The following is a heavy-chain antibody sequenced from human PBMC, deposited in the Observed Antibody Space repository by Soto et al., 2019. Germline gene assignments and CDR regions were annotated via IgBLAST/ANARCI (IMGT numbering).Heavy chain of an antibody. V-gene: IGHV1-18*01. CDR2: ISPYNGKA. Sequence: GASVKVSCKVSGYSFTDYGFSWVRRAPGQGLEWLGWISPYNGKAFYVKNFQDRLTMTTDTATSTVYMDLSRLTSDDTAIYYCARSKGYSNNNLYYCDYWGQGTLVTVSS. CDR1: GYSFTDYG. J-gene: IGHJ4*02. CDR3: ARSKGYSNNNLYYCDY. D-gene: IGHD2-15*01.